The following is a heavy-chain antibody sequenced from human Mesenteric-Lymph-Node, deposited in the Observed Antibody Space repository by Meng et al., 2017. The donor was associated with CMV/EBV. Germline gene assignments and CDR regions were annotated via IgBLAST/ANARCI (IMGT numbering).Heavy chain of an antibody. V-gene: IGHV4-38-2*02. CDR3: ASGYVTFVNY. Sequence: GSLRLSCSVSGYSISSGYYWGWVRQSPEKGLEWIGSIFYSGSTYYNPSLKSRVTISVDTSKNQFSLKLSSMTAADTAVYYCASGYVTFVNYWGQGILVTVSS. CDR2: IFYSGST. CDR1: GYSISSGYY. D-gene: IGHD3/OR15-3a*01. J-gene: IGHJ4*02.